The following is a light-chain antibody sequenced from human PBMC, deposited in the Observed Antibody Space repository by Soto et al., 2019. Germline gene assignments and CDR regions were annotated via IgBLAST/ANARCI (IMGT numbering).Light chain of an antibody. CDR2: AAS. CDR3: QQYNDWPLLT. CDR1: QSVGVS. V-gene: IGKV3-15*01. Sequence: ERVMTQSPATLSVSPGETATLSCRASQSVGVSLAWYQQKPGQAPRLLIYAASIRATGIPARFSGSGSGTAFTLTISSLQSDDFAVYYCQQYNDWPLLTFGRGTTVEIK. J-gene: IGKJ4*01.